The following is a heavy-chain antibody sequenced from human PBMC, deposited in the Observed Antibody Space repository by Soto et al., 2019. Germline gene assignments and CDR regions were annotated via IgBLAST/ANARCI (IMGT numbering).Heavy chain of an antibody. CDR3: ARGHYGLDV. Sequence: PGGSLRLSCAASGFIFSDYYMSWIRQAPGKGLEWVSYIYPGGTSIYYADSVKGRFTISRDNAKNSLYLQMNSLSAEDTAVYYCARGHYGLDVWGQGTTVTVSS. CDR2: IYPGGTSI. CDR1: GFIFSDYY. V-gene: IGHV3-11*01. J-gene: IGHJ6*02.